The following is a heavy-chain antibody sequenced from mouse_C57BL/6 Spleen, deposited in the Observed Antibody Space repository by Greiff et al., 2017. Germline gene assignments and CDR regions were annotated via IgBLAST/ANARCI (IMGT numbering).Heavy chain of an antibody. V-gene: IGHV5-17*01. J-gene: IGHJ2*01. D-gene: IGHD1-1*01. CDR1: GFTFSDYG. CDR2: ISSGSSTI. Sequence: EVQLVESGGGLVKPGGSLTLSCAASGFTFSDYGMHWVRQAPEKGLEWVAYISSGSSTIYYADTVKGRFTTSRDNAKHTLFLQMTGLRSEDTAMYYCARCSSYCDYWGQGTTLTVSS. CDR3: ARCSSYCDY.